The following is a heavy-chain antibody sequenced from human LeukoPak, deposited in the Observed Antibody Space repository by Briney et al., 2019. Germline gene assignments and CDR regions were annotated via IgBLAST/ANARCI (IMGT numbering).Heavy chain of an antibody. CDR1: GYTFTSYY. V-gene: IGHV1-46*01. Sequence: GASVKVSCKASGYTFTSYYMHWVRQAPGQGLEWMGIINPSGGSTSYAQKFQGRVTMTRDMSTSTAYMELSSLGSEDTAVYYCARGVGGQPAPNDYWGQGTLVTVSS. D-gene: IGHD6-13*01. CDR3: ARGVGGQPAPNDY. CDR2: INPSGGST. J-gene: IGHJ4*02.